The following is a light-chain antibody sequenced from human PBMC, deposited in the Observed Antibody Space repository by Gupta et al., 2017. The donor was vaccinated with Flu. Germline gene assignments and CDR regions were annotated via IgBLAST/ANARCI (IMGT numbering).Light chain of an antibody. J-gene: IGLJ2*01. CDR2: KDS. CDR1: ALPKQY. V-gene: IGLV3-25*03. CDR3: QSADSSGTYPVV. Sequence: GDALPKQYAYWYQQKPGQAPVLVIYKDSERPSGIPERFSGSSSGTTVTLTISGVQAEDEADYYCQSADSSGTYPVVFGGGTKLTVL.